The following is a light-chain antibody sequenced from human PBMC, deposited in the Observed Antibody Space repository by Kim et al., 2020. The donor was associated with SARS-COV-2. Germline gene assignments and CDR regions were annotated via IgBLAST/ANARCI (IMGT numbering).Light chain of an antibody. Sequence: ASVGERGTITCRASQDIRNDLGGYQQNPGRAPKRLIYGASSLQSGVPSRFSGSGYGTEFTLTISSVQPEDFATYFCLQHSTYPITFGQGTRLEIK. CDR3: LQHSTYPIT. CDR1: QDIRND. CDR2: GAS. V-gene: IGKV1-17*01. J-gene: IGKJ5*01.